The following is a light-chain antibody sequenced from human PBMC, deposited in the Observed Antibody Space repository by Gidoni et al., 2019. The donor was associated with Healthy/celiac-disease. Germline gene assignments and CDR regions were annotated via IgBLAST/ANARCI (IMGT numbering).Light chain of an antibody. V-gene: IGKV3-11*01. J-gene: IGKJ4*01. CDR3: QQRSNWPRGT. CDR2: DAS. Sequence: IVLTQSPATLSLSPGERATLSCRASQSVSSYLAWYQQKPGQAPRLRIYDASNRATGIPARFSGSGSGTDFTLTISSLEPEDFAVYYCQQRSNWPRGTFGGGTKVEIK. CDR1: QSVSSY.